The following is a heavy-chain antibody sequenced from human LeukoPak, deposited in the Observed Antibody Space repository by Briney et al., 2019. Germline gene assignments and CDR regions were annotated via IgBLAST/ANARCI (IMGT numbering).Heavy chain of an antibody. CDR2: TYYSGST. J-gene: IGHJ6*04. CDR1: GGSISSYY. CDR3: ARSKEGGYYYYGMDV. V-gene: IGHV4-59*01. Sequence: SETLSLTCTVSGGSISSYYWSWIRQPPGKGLEWIRNTYYSGSTNYNPSLKSRVTISVDTSRNQFSLKLSSVTAADTAVYYCARSKEGGYYYYGMDVWGKGTTVTVSS.